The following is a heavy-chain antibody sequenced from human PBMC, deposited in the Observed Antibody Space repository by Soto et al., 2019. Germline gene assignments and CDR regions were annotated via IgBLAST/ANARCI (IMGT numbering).Heavy chain of an antibody. J-gene: IGHJ6*02. CDR3: ARRDSARYYYYYYGMDV. D-gene: IGHD5-18*01. CDR1: GGSISSSSYY. CDR2: IYYSGST. Sequence: PSETLSLTCTVSGGSISSSSYYWGWIRRPPGKRLEWIGSIYYSGSTYYNPSLKSRVTISVDTSKNQFSLKLSSVTAADTAVYYCARRDSARYYYYYYGMDVWGQGTTVTVSS. V-gene: IGHV4-39*01.